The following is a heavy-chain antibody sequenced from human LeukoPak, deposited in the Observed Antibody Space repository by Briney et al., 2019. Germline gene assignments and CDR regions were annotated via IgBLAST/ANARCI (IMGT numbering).Heavy chain of an antibody. D-gene: IGHD3-10*01. CDR2: ISGSGGST. J-gene: IGHJ6*02. V-gene: IGHV3-23*01. Sequence: PGGSLRLSCAASGFTFSTYAMSWVRLAPGKGLEWVSGISGSGGSTYYADSVKGRFTSSRDNSNNTLYVQMNSLRVEDTAVYYCAKSGGLSGSGRLAMDDWGQGTTVTVSS. CDR1: GFTFSTYA. CDR3: AKSGGLSGSGRLAMDD.